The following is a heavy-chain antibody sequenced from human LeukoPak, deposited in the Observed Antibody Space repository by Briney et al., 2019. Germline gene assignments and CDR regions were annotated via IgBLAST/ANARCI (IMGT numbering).Heavy chain of an antibody. CDR3: ASNYYGSGSYDSPLDYYGMDV. D-gene: IGHD3-10*01. Sequence: PGGSLRLSCAASVFSFSNYSMNWVRQAPGKGLEWVSSISSSSSYIYYADSVKGRFTISRDNAKNSLYLQMNSLRAEDTAVYYCASNYYGSGSYDSPLDYYGMDVWGQGTTVTVSS. CDR2: ISSSSSYI. CDR1: VFSFSNYS. J-gene: IGHJ6*02. V-gene: IGHV3-21*01.